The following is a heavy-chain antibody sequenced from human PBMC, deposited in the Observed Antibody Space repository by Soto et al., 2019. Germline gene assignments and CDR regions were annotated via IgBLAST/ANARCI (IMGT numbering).Heavy chain of an antibody. V-gene: IGHV4-39*07. Sequence: SETLSLTCTVSGGSISSSSYSWGWIRQPPGKGPEWIGTFYYSGSTYYNPSLKSRVTISVDTSKNQFSLKLSSVTAADTAVYYCARGRSSGWVEGHYYYYYGMDVWGQGTTVT. CDR2: FYYSGST. CDR3: ARGRSSGWVEGHYYYYYGMDV. D-gene: IGHD6-19*01. CDR1: GGSISSSSYS. J-gene: IGHJ6*02.